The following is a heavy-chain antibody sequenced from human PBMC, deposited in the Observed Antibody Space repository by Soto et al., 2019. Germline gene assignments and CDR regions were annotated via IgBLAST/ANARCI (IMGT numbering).Heavy chain of an antibody. J-gene: IGHJ4*02. CDR2: IVSSNNYI. CDR3: ARGISGSRYVVYFDS. Sequence: GGSLRLSCAASGFSFSSYSMNCVRQAPGKGLEWVSSIVSSNNYIYYADSVEGRFTISRDNDKNSLYLQMDSLTAEDTAIYYCARGISGSRYVVYFDSWGQGALVTVSS. CDR1: GFSFSSYS. D-gene: IGHD1-26*01. V-gene: IGHV3-21*06.